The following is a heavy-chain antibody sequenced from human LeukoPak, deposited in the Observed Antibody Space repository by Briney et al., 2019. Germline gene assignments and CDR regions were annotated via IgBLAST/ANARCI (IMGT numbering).Heavy chain of an antibody. CDR2: ISSSSSHI. Sequence: GGSLRLSCAASGFTFSSYSMNWVRQAPGKGLEWVSSISSSSSHIYYADSVKGRFTISRDNAKNSLYLQMNSLRAEDTAVYYCARDFLRCSSTSCPNDYWGQGTLVTVSS. V-gene: IGHV3-21*01. CDR3: ARDFLRCSSTSCPNDY. CDR1: GFTFSSYS. J-gene: IGHJ4*02. D-gene: IGHD2-2*01.